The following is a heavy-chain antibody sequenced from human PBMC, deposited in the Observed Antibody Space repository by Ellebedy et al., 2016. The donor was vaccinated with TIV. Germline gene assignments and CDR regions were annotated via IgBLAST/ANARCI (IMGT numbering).Heavy chain of an antibody. CDR3: ATSTGPYYYYGMDV. CDR2: ISYDGSNK. V-gene: IGHV3-30*03. Sequence: GESLKISXAASGFTFSSYGMHWVRQAPGKGLEWVAVISYDGSNKYYADSVKGRFTISRDNSKNTLYLQMNSLRSEDTAVYYCATSTGPYYYYGMDVWGQGTTVTVSS. J-gene: IGHJ6*02. CDR1: GFTFSSYG. D-gene: IGHD1-14*01.